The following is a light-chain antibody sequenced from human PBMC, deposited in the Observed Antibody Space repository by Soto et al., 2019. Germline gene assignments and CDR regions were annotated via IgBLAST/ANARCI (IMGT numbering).Light chain of an antibody. Sequence: DIQMTQSPSTLSASVGDRVTITCRASETISNWLAWYQQKPGLATTLLIYDASNLESGVPSRFSRSGSEKQFTLTISSLQPDDFATYYCQQYNNYSPWTFGQGTSVEIK. CDR3: QQYNNYSPWT. CDR2: DAS. CDR1: ETISNW. J-gene: IGKJ1*01. V-gene: IGKV1-5*01.